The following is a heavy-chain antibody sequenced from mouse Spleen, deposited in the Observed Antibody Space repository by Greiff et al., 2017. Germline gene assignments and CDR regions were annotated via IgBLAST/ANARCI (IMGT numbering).Heavy chain of an antibody. CDR2: IHPNSGST. CDR3: ARHYRYEYYAMDY. Sequence: QVQLQQPGAELVKPGASVKLSCKASGYTFTSYWMHWVKQRPGQGLEWIGMIHPNSGSTNYNEKFKSKATLTVDKSSSTAYMQLSSLTSEDSAVYYCARHYRYEYYAMDYWGQGTSVTVSS. V-gene: IGHV1-64*01. CDR1: GYTFTSYW. D-gene: IGHD2-14*01. J-gene: IGHJ4*01.